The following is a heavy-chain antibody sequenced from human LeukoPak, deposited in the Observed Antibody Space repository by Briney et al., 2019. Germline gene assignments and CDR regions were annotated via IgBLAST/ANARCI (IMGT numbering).Heavy chain of an antibody. V-gene: IGHV3-21*01. J-gene: IGHJ3*02. D-gene: IGHD2-15*01. CDR2: ISSSSSYI. CDR1: GFTFSSYS. Sequence: PGGSLRLSCAASGFTFSSYSMNWVRQAPGKGLGWVSSISSSSSYIYYADSVKGRFTISRDNAKNSLYLQMNSLRAEDTAVYYCASGGYVHDAFDIWGKGQWSPSLQ. CDR3: ASGGYVHDAFDI.